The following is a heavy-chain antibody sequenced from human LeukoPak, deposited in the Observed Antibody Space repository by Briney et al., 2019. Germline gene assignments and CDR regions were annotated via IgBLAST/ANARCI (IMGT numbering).Heavy chain of an antibody. D-gene: IGHD6-13*01. V-gene: IGHV3-30*18. CDR1: GFTFSSYG. Sequence: PGRSLRLPCAASGFTFSSYGMHWVRRAPGKGLEWVGVISYDGTNKNYADSVKGRFTISRDNSKNTLYLQMNRLRAEDTAVYYCAKVGYSTNWLYFDYWGQGTLVTVSS. CDR3: AKVGYSTNWLYFDY. J-gene: IGHJ4*02. CDR2: ISYDGTNK.